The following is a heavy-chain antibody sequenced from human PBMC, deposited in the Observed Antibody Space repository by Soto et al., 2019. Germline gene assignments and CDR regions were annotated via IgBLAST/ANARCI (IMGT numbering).Heavy chain of an antibody. V-gene: IGHV4-59*01. CDR1: GGSIGGDS. D-gene: IGHD2-8*01. Sequence: SETLSLTCTVSGGSIGGDSWSWIRQSPGKGLDFIGYIYHSGSTNYNPSLKSRVTISMDTSRNQFSLRLSSVTAADTAVYYCARAGIVQVSYAMDVWGQGTTVTVSS. CDR3: ARAGIVQVSYAMDV. J-gene: IGHJ6*02. CDR2: IYHSGST.